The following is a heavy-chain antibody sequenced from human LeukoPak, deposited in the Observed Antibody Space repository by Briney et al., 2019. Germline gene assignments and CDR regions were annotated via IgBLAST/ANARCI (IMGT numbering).Heavy chain of an antibody. D-gene: IGHD6-13*01. CDR2: IYYSGST. CDR3: ATGRWGSSWYRGFDP. Sequence: SETLSLTCTVSGGSISSYYWSWIRQPPGKGLEWIGYIYYSGSTNYNPSLKSRVTISVDTSKNQFSVKLSSVTAADTAVYYCATGRWGSSWYRGFDPWGQGTLVTVSS. J-gene: IGHJ5*02. V-gene: IGHV4-59*08. CDR1: GGSISSYY.